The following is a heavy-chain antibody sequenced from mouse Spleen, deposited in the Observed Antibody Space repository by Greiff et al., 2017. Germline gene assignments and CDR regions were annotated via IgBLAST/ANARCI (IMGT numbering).Heavy chain of an antibody. CDR3: AREVAITTATEGYFDV. D-gene: IGHD1-2*01. CDR1: GYTFTSYW. CDR2: IDPNSGGT. V-gene: IGHV1-72*01. J-gene: IGHJ1*01. Sequence: VQLQQPGAELVKPGASVKLSCKASGYTFTSYWMHWVKQRPGRGLEWIGRIDPNSGGTKYNEKFKSKATLTVDKPSSTAYMQLSSLTSEDSAVYYCAREVAITTATEGYFDVWGAGTTVTVSS.